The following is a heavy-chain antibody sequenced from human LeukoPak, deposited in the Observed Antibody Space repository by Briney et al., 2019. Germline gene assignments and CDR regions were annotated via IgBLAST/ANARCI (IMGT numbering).Heavy chain of an antibody. D-gene: IGHD3-22*01. CDR1: GGTFSSYA. CDR2: IIPIFGTA. CDR3: ASSPPHYDSSGYYRRNYYYYYMDV. J-gene: IGHJ6*03. V-gene: IGHV1-69*05. Sequence: SVKVSCKASGGTFSSYAISWVRQAPGQGLEWMGRIIPIFGTANYAQKFQGRVTITTDESTSTAYMELSSLRSEDTAVYYCASSPPHYDSSGYYRRNYYYYYMDVWGKGTTVTVSS.